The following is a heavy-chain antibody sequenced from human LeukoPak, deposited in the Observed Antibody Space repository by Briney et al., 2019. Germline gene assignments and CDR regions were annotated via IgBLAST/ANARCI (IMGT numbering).Heavy chain of an antibody. V-gene: IGHV3-53*01. CDR1: GCTVSSNY. J-gene: IGHJ6*03. CDR2: IYSGGST. D-gene: IGHD3-10*01. Sequence: PGGALRLSCAASGCTVSSNYMSLVRQAPGKGLEWVSVIYSGGSTYYADSVKGRFTISRDNSKNTLYLQMNSLRAEDTAVYYCASGSGSYRTPYYYMDVWGTGTTVTVSS. CDR3: ASGSGSYRTPYYYMDV.